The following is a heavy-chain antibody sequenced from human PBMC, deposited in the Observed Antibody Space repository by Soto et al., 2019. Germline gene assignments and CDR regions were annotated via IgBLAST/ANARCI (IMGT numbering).Heavy chain of an antibody. Sequence: SETLSLTCTVSGGSIRDYFWCWIRQPPGKGLEWIGYIYYSGSTNYNPSLKSRVTISVDTSKNQFSLKLSSVTAADTAVYYCARGSFGNSPRFDYWGQGTLVTVSS. D-gene: IGHD3-3*01. CDR1: GGSIRDYF. J-gene: IGHJ4*02. CDR3: ARGSFGNSPRFDY. CDR2: IYYSGST. V-gene: IGHV4-59*01.